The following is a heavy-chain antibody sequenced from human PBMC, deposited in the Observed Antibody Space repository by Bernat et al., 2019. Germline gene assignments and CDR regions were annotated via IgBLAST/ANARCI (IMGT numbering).Heavy chain of an antibody. J-gene: IGHJ4*02. V-gene: IGHV3-23*04. CDR1: GFNLSSYS. CDR2: ISGSGGST. Sequence: EVQLVESGGGLVKPGGSLRLSCAASGFNLSSYSMNWVRQAPGKGLEWVASISGSGGSTYYANSVKGRFTISRDNSKNTLYLQMNSLRAEDTAVYYCAKPYYDFWSGYYTGGLDYWGQGTLVTVSS. D-gene: IGHD3-3*01. CDR3: AKPYYDFWSGYYTGGLDY.